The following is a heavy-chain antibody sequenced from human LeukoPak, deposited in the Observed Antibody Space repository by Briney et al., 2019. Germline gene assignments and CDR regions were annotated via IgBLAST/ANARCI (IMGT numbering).Heavy chain of an antibody. CDR2: IYYSGST. V-gene: IGHV4-59*01. D-gene: IGHD6-19*01. CDR3: GRGTIAVAGPRYNWFDP. J-gene: IGHJ5*02. Sequence: SETLSLTCTVSGGSISSYYWSWIRQPPGKGLEWIGYIYYSGSTNYNPSLKSRVTISVDTSKNQFSLKLSSVTAADTAVYYCGRGTIAVAGPRYNWFDPWGQGTLVTVSS. CDR1: GGSISSYY.